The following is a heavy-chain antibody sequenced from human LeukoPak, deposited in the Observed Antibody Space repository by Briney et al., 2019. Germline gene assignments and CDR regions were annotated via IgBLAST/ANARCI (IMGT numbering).Heavy chain of an antibody. J-gene: IGHJ5*02. CDR1: GYTFTGYY. Sequence: GASVKVSCKASGYTFTGYYMHWVRQPPGQGLEWMGRVNPNNGGTNYAQKFQGRVTMTRDTSISTAYMELSRLRSDDTAVYYGASVTGQFDPWGQGTLVTVSS. CDR3: ASVTGQFDP. CDR2: VNPNNGGT. V-gene: IGHV1-2*06.